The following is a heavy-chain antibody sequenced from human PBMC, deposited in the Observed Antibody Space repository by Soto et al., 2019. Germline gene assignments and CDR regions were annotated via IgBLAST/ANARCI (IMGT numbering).Heavy chain of an antibody. V-gene: IGHV3-72*01. D-gene: IGHD2-15*01. CDR1: GFTFSSYG. J-gene: IGHJ6*02. CDR2: TRNKANTYTT. CDR3: ARGGYCGSASCHSDYYGMDV. Sequence: GSLRLSCAASGFTFSSYGMHLVRHAPGKGLEWVGRTRNKANTYTTEYAASVKGRFTISRDDSKNSLYLQMNSLKTEDTAVYYCARGGYCGSASCHSDYYGMDVWGQGTTVTVSS.